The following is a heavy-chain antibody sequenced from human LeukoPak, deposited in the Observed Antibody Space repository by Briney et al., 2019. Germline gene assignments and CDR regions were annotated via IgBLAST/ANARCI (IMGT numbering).Heavy chain of an antibody. J-gene: IGHJ4*02. V-gene: IGHV1-2*02. D-gene: IGHD6-13*01. CDR1: GYTFTGYY. Sequence: ASVKVSCKASGYTFTGYYMHWVRQAPGQGLEWMGWINPNSGATNYAQKFQGRVTMARDTSISTAYMELSRLRSDDTAVYYCARDLRASSWFDYWGQGTLLTVSS. CDR2: INPNSGAT. CDR3: ARDLRASSWFDY.